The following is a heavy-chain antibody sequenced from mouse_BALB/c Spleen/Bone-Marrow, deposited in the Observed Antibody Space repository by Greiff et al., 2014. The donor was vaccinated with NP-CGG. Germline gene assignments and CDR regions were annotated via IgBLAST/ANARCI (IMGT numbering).Heavy chain of an antibody. J-gene: IGHJ3*01. V-gene: IGHV1-67*01. Sequence: QVQLQQSGPELVRPGVSVKISCKGSGYTFTDYAMHWVKQSHAKSLEWIGVISTYPGNTNYNQRFKGKATMTVDKSSSTAYMELARLTSEDSAIYYCARSGYGYDWFAYWGQGTLVTVSA. CDR1: GYTFTDYA. D-gene: IGHD2-2*01. CDR3: ARSGYGYDWFAY. CDR2: ISTYPGNT.